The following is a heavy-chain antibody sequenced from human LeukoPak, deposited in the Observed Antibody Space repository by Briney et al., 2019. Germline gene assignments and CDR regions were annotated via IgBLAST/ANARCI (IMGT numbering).Heavy chain of an antibody. CDR2: IYHSGET. V-gene: IGHV4-39*07. CDR3: AETNTQDWFDP. Sequence: SETLSLTCRVSGGSISSTSYYWGWIRQPPGKGLEWIASIYHSGETFYNPSLESRVAISVDTSNNEVFLDLYSVTAADTAMCYCAETNTQDWFDPWGRGTLVTVSS. D-gene: IGHD2-8*01. CDR1: GGSISSTSYY. J-gene: IGHJ5*02.